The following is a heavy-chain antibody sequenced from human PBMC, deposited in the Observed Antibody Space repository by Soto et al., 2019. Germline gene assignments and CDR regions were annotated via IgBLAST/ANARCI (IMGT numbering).Heavy chain of an antibody. CDR1: GFSLTTRGVG. Sequence: QITLKESGPTLVKPTQTLTLTCTFSGFSLTTRGVGVGWIRQPPGKALEWLALIYWDDDDRYSPSLKSRLTITKDTSKNQVVLKMNNVDPLDTATYYCAHIGDYHCSHHYFDYWGQGTLVTVSS. CDR2: IYWDDDD. V-gene: IGHV2-5*02. CDR3: AHIGDYHCSHHYFDY. J-gene: IGHJ4*02. D-gene: IGHD4-17*01.